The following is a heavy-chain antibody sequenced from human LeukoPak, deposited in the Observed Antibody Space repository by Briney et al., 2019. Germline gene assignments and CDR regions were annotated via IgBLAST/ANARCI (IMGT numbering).Heavy chain of an antibody. CDR1: GFTFSSYV. Sequence: GGSLILSCAASGFTFSSYVMNWVRQAPGRGLEWVSYISSSGSTIYYADSVKGRFTISRDNAKNSLYLQMNSLRAEDTAVYYCASGPRRSTRREGFDYWGQGTLVTVSS. CDR2: ISSSGSTI. V-gene: IGHV3-48*03. D-gene: IGHD2-2*01. J-gene: IGHJ4*02. CDR3: ASGPRRSTRREGFDY.